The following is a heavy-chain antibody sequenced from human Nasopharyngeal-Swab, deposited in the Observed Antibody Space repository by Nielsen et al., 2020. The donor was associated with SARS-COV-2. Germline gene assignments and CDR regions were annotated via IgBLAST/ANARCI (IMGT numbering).Heavy chain of an antibody. V-gene: IGHV1-18*01. CDR1: GYTFTSYG. J-gene: IGHJ4*02. D-gene: IGHD5-18*01. CDR3: ARDWWIQVWLFDY. Sequence: ASVKVSCKASGYTFTSYGISWVRQAPGQGLEWMGWISAYNGNTNYAQKLQGRVTMTTDTSTSTVYMELSSLRSEDTAVYYCARDWWIQVWLFDYWGQGTLVTVSS. CDR2: ISAYNGNT.